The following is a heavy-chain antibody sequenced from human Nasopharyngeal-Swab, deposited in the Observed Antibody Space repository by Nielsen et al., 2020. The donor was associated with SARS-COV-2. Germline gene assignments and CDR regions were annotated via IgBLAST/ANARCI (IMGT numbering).Heavy chain of an antibody. Sequence: SETLSLTCTVSGGSISSSSYYWGWIRQPPGKGLEWIGSIYYSGSTYCNPSLKSRVTISVDTSKNQFSLKLSSVTAADTAVYYCAKQYYYDSSGYDPRSYYFDYWGQGTLVTVSS. J-gene: IGHJ4*02. CDR2: IYYSGST. V-gene: IGHV4-39*01. D-gene: IGHD3-22*01. CDR1: GGSISSSSYY. CDR3: AKQYYYDSSGYDPRSYYFDY.